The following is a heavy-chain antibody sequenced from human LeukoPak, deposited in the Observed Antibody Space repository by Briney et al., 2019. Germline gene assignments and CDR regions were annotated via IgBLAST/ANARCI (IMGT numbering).Heavy chain of an antibody. Sequence: SLKVSCKASGGTFSSYAISWVRHAPGQGLEWMGSIIPIFGTANYAQKLQGRVTITTDQSTSTAYMELSSLRSEGTAVYDCSRDRGGDYQKNWFDPWGQGTLVTVSS. D-gene: IGHD4-17*01. V-gene: IGHV1-69*05. CDR1: GGTFSSYA. CDR2: IIPIFGTA. J-gene: IGHJ5*02. CDR3: SRDRGGDYQKNWFDP.